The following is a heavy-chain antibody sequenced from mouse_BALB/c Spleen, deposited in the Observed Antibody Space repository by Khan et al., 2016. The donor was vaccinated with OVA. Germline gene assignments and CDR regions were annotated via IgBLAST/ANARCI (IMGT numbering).Heavy chain of an antibody. V-gene: IGHV5-6-3*01. CDR1: RFTISSYG. Sequence: EVQLLESGGGIVQPGGSLKRYCAASRFTISSYGMPSVRQTPDKRLELVATLDSNGGSTEYPDSVKRLFTHSGSNAKNAVYLPMSCQKSEDTAMYYCARDAKWGQGTTVTVPS. CDR2: LDSNGGST. J-gene: IGHJ2*01. CDR3: ARDAK. D-gene: IGHD1-3*01.